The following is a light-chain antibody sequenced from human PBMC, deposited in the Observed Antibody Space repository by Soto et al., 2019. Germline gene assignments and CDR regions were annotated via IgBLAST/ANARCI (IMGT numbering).Light chain of an antibody. J-gene: IGKJ1*01. V-gene: IGKV3-15*01. Sequence: EIVMTQSPGTLSISPGEKATLSCRASQSVSNNLAWYQQKPGQAPRLLIYAVSSRPAGIPARFSGSGSGTEFTLTINSLQSEDFAVYYCQQYNNWPPTWTFGQGTKVEI. CDR2: AVS. CDR1: QSVSNN. CDR3: QQYNNWPPTWT.